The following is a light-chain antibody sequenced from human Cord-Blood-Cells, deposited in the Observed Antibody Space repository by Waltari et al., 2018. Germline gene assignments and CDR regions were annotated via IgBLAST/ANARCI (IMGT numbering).Light chain of an antibody. V-gene: IGLV1-44*01. CDR2: SNK. CDR3: AAWDDSLNGRWV. Sequence: QSVLTQPPSASGTPGQRVTISCSGSSSNIGRNTVNWYQQLPGTAPKLLIYSNKRRPSGVPDRFAGSKSGTSASLAISGLQSEDEADDYCAAWDDSLNGRWVFGGGTKLTVL. CDR1: SSNIGRNT. J-gene: IGLJ3*02.